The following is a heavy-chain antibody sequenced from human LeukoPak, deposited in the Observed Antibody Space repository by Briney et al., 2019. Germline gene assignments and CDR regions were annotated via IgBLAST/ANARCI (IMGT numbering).Heavy chain of an antibody. CDR3: AKDRATSIGARGFDF. V-gene: IGHV3-23*01. D-gene: IGHD6-6*01. CDR2: ISTSGGST. CDR1: GFTFSSHA. J-gene: IGHJ4*02. Sequence: GGSVTLFCAPSGFTFSSHAMSWARHPPGKGRECVSSISTSGGSTYYAESVKGRFTISRDNSKNTLYVQMNSLGAEDTAEYYCAKDRATSIGARGFDFWGQGTLVTVSS.